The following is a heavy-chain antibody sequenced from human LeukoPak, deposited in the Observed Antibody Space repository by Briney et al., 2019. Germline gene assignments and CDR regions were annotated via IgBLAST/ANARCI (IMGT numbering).Heavy chain of an antibody. D-gene: IGHD1-26*01. CDR1: GYTLTELS. Sequence: ASVKVSCKVSGYTLTELSMHWVRQAPGKGLEWMGGFDPEDGETIYAQKFQGRVTITRDTSASTAYMELSSLRSEDTAVYYCARAGWELPGNAFDIWGQGTMVTVSS. CDR2: FDPEDGET. CDR3: ARAGWELPGNAFDI. J-gene: IGHJ3*02. V-gene: IGHV1-24*01.